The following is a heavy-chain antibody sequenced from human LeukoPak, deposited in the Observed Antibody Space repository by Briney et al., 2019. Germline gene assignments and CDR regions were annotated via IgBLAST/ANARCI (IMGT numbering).Heavy chain of an antibody. CDR3: ARSYRITMVRGNKAFDI. CDR1: GGSFSGYY. Sequence: SETLSLTCAVYGGSFSGYYWSWICQPPGKGLEWIAEINHSGSTNYNPSLKSRVTISVDTSKNQFSLKLSSVTAADTAVYYCARSYRITMVRGNKAFDIWGQGTMVTVSS. D-gene: IGHD3-10*01. J-gene: IGHJ3*02. CDR2: INHSGST. V-gene: IGHV4-34*01.